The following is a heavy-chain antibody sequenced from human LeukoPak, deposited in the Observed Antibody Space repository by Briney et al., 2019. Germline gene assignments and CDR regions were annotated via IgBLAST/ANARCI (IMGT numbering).Heavy chain of an antibody. D-gene: IGHD4-11*01. CDR1: GLTFSSYG. CDR3: ARVDYSACAY. J-gene: IGHJ4*02. CDR2: ISYDGSNK. V-gene: IGHV3-30*19. Sequence: GGSLRLSCAASGLTFSSYGMHWVRQAPGKGLEWVAVISYDGSNKYYADSVKGRFTISRDNSKNTLYLQMNSLRAEDTAVYYCARVDYSACAYWGQGTLVTVSS.